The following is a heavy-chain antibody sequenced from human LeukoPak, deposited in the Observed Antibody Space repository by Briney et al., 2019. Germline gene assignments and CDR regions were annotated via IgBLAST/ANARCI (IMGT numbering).Heavy chain of an antibody. J-gene: IGHJ6*02. Sequence: AASVKVSCKASGDTFSSYAISWVRQAPGQGLEWMGGIIPIFGTANYAQKFQGRVTITADESTSTAYMELSSLRSEDTAVYYCATTEVVAAIINYYYYGMDVWGQGTTVTVSS. CDR1: GDTFSSYA. D-gene: IGHD2-15*01. CDR2: IIPIFGTA. V-gene: IGHV1-69*13. CDR3: ATTEVVAAIINYYYYGMDV.